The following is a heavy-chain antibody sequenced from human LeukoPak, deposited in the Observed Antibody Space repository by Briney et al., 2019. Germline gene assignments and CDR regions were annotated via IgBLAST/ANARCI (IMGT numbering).Heavy chain of an antibody. D-gene: IGHD6-6*01. CDR3: AKAHISVSRPVYYYYYMDV. J-gene: IGHJ6*03. CDR1: GFSLGSYG. CDR2: IRYDGSNK. Sequence: PGGSLRLSCVASGFSLGSYGMHWVRQAPGKGLEWVAFIRYDGSNKYYADSVKGRFTISRDSSKNTLYLQMNSLRAEDTAVYYCAKAHISVSRPVYYYYYMDVWGKGTTVTVSS. V-gene: IGHV3-30*02.